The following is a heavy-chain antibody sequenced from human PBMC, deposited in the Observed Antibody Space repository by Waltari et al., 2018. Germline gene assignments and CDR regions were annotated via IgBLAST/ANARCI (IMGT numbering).Heavy chain of an antibody. V-gene: IGHV3-30*01. D-gene: IGHD3-3*01. CDR1: GFTFSSYA. J-gene: IGHJ4*02. CDR2: ISYDGSNK. Sequence: QVQLVESGGGVVQPGRSLRLSCAASGFTFSSYAMHWVRQAPGKGLEGVAVISYDGSNKYNADSVKGRFTISRDNSKNTLYLQMNSLRAEDTAVYYCATNYDFWSGPNYWGQGTLVTVSS. CDR3: ATNYDFWSGPNY.